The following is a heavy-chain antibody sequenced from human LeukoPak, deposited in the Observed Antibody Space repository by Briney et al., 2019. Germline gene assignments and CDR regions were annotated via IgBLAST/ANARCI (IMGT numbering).Heavy chain of an antibody. Sequence: SETLSLTCTVSGGSISSGDYYWSWIRQPPGKGLEWIGYIYYSGSTYYNPSLKRRVTISVDTSKNQFSLKLSSVTAADTAVYYCARALKNPNYYDSSGYYGYWGQGTLVTVSS. D-gene: IGHD3-22*01. V-gene: IGHV4-30-4*01. CDR2: IYYSGST. J-gene: IGHJ4*02. CDR1: GGSISSGDYY. CDR3: ARALKNPNYYDSSGYYGY.